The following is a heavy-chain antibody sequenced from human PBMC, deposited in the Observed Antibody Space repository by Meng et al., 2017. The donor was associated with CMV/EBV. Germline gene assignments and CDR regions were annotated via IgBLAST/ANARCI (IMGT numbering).Heavy chain of an antibody. CDR3: ARAYQRPYGMDV. CDR2: IYYSGST. J-gene: IGHJ6*02. D-gene: IGHD5-24*01. Sequence: SGPTLVKPTQTLTLTCTFSGFSLSTSGVGVGWIRQPPGKGLEWIGYIYYSGSTNYNPSLKSRVTISVDTSKNQFSLKLSSVTAADTAVYYCARAYQRPYGMDVWGQGTTVTVSS. CDR1: GFSLSTSGVG. V-gene: IGHV4-61*08.